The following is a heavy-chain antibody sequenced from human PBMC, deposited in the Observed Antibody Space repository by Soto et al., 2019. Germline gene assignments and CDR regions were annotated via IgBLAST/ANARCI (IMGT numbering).Heavy chain of an antibody. D-gene: IGHD2-8*01. Sequence: GASVKVSCKASGYTFTSYGISWVRQATGQGLEWMGWISAYNGNTNYAQKLQGRVTMTTDTSTSTAYMELRSLRSDDTAVYYCARDSGIVLVSWFDPWGQGTLVTVSS. V-gene: IGHV1-18*01. J-gene: IGHJ5*02. CDR1: GYTFTSYG. CDR3: ARDSGIVLVSWFDP. CDR2: ISAYNGNT.